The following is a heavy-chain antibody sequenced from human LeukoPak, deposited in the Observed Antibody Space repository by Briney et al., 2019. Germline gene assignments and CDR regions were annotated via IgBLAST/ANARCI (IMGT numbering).Heavy chain of an antibody. CDR2: INHSGST. CDR1: GGSFSGYY. V-gene: IGHV4-34*01. Sequence: SETLSLTCAVYGGSFSGYYWSWIRQPPGKGLEWIGEINHSGSTNYNPSPKSRVTISVDTSKNYFSLKLSSVTAADTAVYYCAREYPKGGSYRFDPWGQGTLVTVSS. J-gene: IGHJ5*02. CDR3: AREYPKGGSYRFDP. D-gene: IGHD1-26*01.